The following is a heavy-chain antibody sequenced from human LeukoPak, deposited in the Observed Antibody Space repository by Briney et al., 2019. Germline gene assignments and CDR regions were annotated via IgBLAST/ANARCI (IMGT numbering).Heavy chain of an antibody. Sequence: PGGSLRLSCAASGFTFSSYGMHWVRQAPGKGLEWVAVIWYDGSNKYYADSVKGRFTISRDNSKNTLYLQMNSLRAEDTAVYYCASSSYSNYGPQFDPWGQGTLVTVSS. V-gene: IGHV3-33*01. D-gene: IGHD4-11*01. CDR3: ASSSYSNYGPQFDP. CDR2: IWYDGSNK. J-gene: IGHJ5*02. CDR1: GFTFSSYG.